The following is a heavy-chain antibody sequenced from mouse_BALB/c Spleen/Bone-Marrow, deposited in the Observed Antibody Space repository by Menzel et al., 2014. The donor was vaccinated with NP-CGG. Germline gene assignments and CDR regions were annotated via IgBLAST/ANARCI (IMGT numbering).Heavy chain of an antibody. D-gene: IGHD2-10*02. CDR1: GYTFTSYW. J-gene: IGHJ2*01. CDR3: TREYGNYPFDY. CDR2: IYPSDSYT. Sequence: QVQLQQSGAELVRPGASVKLSCKASGYTFTSYWINWVKQRPGQGLEWIGSIYPSDSYTNYNQKFKDKATLTVDKSSSTAYMQHSSPTSEDSAVYYCTREYGNYPFDYWGQGTTLTVSS. V-gene: IGHV1-69*02.